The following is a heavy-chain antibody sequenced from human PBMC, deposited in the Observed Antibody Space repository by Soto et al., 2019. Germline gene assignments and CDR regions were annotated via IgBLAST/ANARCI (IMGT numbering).Heavy chain of an antibody. J-gene: IGHJ6*02. V-gene: IGHV4-61*01. CDR1: GGSVTTGSYN. Sequence: QVQLQESGPGLVRPSETLSLTCTVSGGSVTTGSYNWSWIRRPPGKGLEWIGNIFFTGITHYNPSLNNRVTMSVDTSKNKFSLTVTAGTAADTAVYYCARDGHGMDVWGQGTTVTVSS. CDR3: ARDGHGMDV. CDR2: IFFTGIT.